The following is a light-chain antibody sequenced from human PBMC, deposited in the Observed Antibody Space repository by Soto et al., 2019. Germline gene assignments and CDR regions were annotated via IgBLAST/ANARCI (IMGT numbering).Light chain of an antibody. Sequence: DIVMTQSPDSLAVSLGERATINCKSSQSVLYRSNNQNYLAWYQQKTGQPPKLLIYWASTRESVVPDRFTGSGSGTDFTLTISSLQAEDVAIYYCQQYYSTPLSFGGGTKVEIK. J-gene: IGKJ4*01. CDR3: QQYYSTPLS. CDR1: QSVLYRSNNQNY. V-gene: IGKV4-1*01. CDR2: WAS.